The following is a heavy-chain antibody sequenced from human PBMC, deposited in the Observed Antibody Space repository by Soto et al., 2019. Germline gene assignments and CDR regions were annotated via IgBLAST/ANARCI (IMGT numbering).Heavy chain of an antibody. Sequence: QVQLVESGGGVVQPGRSLRLSCAASGFTFSSYAMHWVRQAPGKGLEWVAVISYDGSDKYYADSVKGRFTISRDNSKNTLYVRMNSLRAEDTAVYYCARGPDCSGGSCFPPFYFDYWGQGTLVTVSS. J-gene: IGHJ4*02. D-gene: IGHD2-15*01. V-gene: IGHV3-30-3*01. CDR3: ARGPDCSGGSCFPPFYFDY. CDR1: GFTFSSYA. CDR2: ISYDGSDK.